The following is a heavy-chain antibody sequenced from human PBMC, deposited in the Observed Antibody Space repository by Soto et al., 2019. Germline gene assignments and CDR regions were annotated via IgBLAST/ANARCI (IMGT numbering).Heavy chain of an antibody. V-gene: IGHV1-24*01. D-gene: IGHD2-2*01. CDR2: FDPEDDET. Sequence: ASVKVSCKVSGYTLTELSMHWVRQAPGKGIEWMGRFDPEDDETSCAQKFQGRVTMTRDTSTSTVYMELSSLRSEDTAVYYCARDMDHGGIVVVPAASWGQGTLVTVSS. CDR3: ARDMDHGGIVVVPAAS. J-gene: IGHJ5*02. CDR1: GYTLTELS.